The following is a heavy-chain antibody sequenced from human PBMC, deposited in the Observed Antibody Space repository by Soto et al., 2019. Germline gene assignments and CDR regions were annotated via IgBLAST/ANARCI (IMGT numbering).Heavy chain of an antibody. J-gene: IGHJ4*02. Sequence: GFLRLSCAAAGLSLSTYGMPWVRQAPGKGLEWLAIIWYDGTNKFYADSVKGRFTVSRDNYKNTLYLQMNGLRAEDTAVYYCAKEGPRIAVAGTYPDHWGQGTLVTVSS. CDR1: GLSLSTYG. V-gene: IGHV3-33*06. CDR2: IWYDGTNK. CDR3: AKEGPRIAVAGTYPDH. D-gene: IGHD6-19*01.